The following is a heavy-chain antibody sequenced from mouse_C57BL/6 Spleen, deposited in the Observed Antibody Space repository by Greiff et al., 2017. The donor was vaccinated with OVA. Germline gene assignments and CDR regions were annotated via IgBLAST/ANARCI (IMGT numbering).Heavy chain of an antibody. J-gene: IGHJ4*01. CDR3: ARQGGAMDY. CDR2: IDPSDSYT. CDR1: GYTFTSYW. V-gene: IGHV1-50*01. Sequence: QVQLQQSGAELVKPGASVKLSCKASGYTFTSYWMQWVKQRPGQGLEWIGEIDPSDSYTNYNQKFKGKATLTVDTSSSTAYMQLSSLTSEDSAVYYCARQGGAMDYWGQGTSVTVSS.